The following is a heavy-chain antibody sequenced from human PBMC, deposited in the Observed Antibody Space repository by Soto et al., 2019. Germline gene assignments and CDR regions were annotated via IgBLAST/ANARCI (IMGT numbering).Heavy chain of an antibody. D-gene: IGHD3-22*01. CDR2: IYYSGST. CDR1: GGSISSSSYY. V-gene: IGHV4-39*01. Sequence: AETLSLTCTVSGGSISSSSYYWGWIRQPPGKGLEWIGSIYYSGSTYYNPSLKSRVTISVDTSKNQFSLKLSSVTAADTAVYYCARQHPPLADYYDSSGEVSWFDPWGQGTLVTVSS. CDR3: ARQHPPLADYYDSSGEVSWFDP. J-gene: IGHJ5*02.